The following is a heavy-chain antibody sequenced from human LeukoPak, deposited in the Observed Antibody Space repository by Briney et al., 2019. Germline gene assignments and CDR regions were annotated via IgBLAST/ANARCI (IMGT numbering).Heavy chain of an antibody. CDR2: IYTSGST. D-gene: IGHD2-2*02. J-gene: IGHJ1*01. V-gene: IGHV4-4*07. CDR1: GGSISSYY. CDR3: ATSPLGYCSSTSCYNWGVRDEYFQH. Sequence: PSETLSLTCTVSGGSISSYYWSWIRQPAGKGLEWIGRIYTSGSTNYNPSLKSRVTMSVDTSKNQFSLKLSSVPAADTAVYYCATSPLGYCSSTSCYNWGVRDEYFQHWGQGTLVTVSS.